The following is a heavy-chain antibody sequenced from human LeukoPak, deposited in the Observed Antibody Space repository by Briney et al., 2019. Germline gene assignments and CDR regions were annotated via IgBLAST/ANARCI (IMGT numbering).Heavy chain of an antibody. J-gene: IGHJ4*02. CDR3: AREVYSSSWYFDY. CDR1: GFTVSNNY. Sequence: GGSLRLSCAASGFTVSNNYMSWVRQAPGKGLEWVSFIYNTGETKYADSVKGRFTISRDSSKNTVFLQMNSLRAEDTAVYYCAREVYSSSWYFDYWGQGTLVTVSS. V-gene: IGHV3-53*01. CDR2: IYNTGET. D-gene: IGHD6-13*01.